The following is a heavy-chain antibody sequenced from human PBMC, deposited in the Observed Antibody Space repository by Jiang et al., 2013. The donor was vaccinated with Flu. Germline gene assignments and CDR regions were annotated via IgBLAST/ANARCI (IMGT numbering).Heavy chain of an antibody. V-gene: IGHV4-39*07. D-gene: IGHD3-22*01. CDR1: GGSITSSSYY. CDR2: IYYSGST. CDR3: ARHRPTMYYYDSSGYYFLGAFDI. Sequence: GLVKPSETLSLTCTVSGGSITSSSYYWGWIRQPPGKRLVWIGSIYYSGSTYYNPSLKSRVTISVDTSKNQFSLKLSSVTAADTAVYYCARHRPTMYYYDSSGYYFLGAFDIWGQGTMVTVSS. J-gene: IGHJ3*02.